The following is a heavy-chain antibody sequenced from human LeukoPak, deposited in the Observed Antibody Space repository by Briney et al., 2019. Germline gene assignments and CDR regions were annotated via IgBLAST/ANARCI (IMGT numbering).Heavy chain of an antibody. V-gene: IGHV3-23*01. J-gene: IGHJ5*02. CDR1: GFTFDDSS. CDR2: ISGGGGST. Sequence: PGGSLRLSCAASGFTFDDSSMHWVRQAPGKGLEWVSVISGGGGSTYYADSVKGRFTISRDNSKNTLFLQMNSLRAEDTAVYYCAKGGYCSSTSCYVGWFDPWGQGTLVTVSS. D-gene: IGHD2-2*01. CDR3: AKGGYCSSTSCYVGWFDP.